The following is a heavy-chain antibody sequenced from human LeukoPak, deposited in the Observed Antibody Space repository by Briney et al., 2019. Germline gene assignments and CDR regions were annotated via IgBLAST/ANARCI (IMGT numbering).Heavy chain of an antibody. CDR1: GYPFTTWE. Sequence: GASVKVSCKTSGYPFTTWEINWVRQAAGQGLEWMGWVHPNGGNTAYAQKFQGRVTMTRDMSTSTVYMELSSLRSEDTAVYYCARVGGTGREGAFDIWGQGTMVTVSS. CDR2: VHPNGGNT. D-gene: IGHD1-1*01. J-gene: IGHJ3*02. CDR3: ARVGGTGREGAFDI. V-gene: IGHV1-8*01.